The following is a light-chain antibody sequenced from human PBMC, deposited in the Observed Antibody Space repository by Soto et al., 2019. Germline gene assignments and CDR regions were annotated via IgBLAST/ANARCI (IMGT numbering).Light chain of an antibody. Sequence: NFMLTQPHSVSESAGKTVTISCTRSSGSIASNYVQWYQQRPGSAPTTVIYEDNQRPSGVPDRFSGSIDSSSNSASLTISGLKTEDEADYYCQSYDYRSRVLGGGTKVTVL. CDR3: QSYDYRSRV. J-gene: IGLJ3*02. CDR2: EDN. CDR1: SGSIASNY. V-gene: IGLV6-57*04.